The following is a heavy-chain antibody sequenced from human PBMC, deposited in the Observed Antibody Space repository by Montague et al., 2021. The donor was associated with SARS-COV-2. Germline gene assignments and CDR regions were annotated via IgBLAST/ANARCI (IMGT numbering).Heavy chain of an antibody. Sequence: TLSLTCVVSGGSVSSGDYSWSWIRQSPGKGLEWIGYIYQSGSAYYNPSLKSRVTISIDTSNNQFSLNMRSVTAADTGLYSCATGTRMDGMDFWGQGTTVTVSS. D-gene: IGHD2-8*01. CDR3: ATGTRMDGMDF. V-gene: IGHV4-30-2*06. CDR2: IYQSGSA. J-gene: IGHJ6*02. CDR1: GGSVSSGDYS.